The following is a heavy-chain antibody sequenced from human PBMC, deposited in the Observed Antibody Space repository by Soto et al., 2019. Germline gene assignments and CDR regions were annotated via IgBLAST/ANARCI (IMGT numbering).Heavy chain of an antibody. CDR3: SYDSSRGDY. V-gene: IGHV3-15*01. J-gene: IGHJ4*02. Sequence: GSLRLSFSAPGFAFSYALVRWGRQAPGKGLEWVGRLKSEAAGGTTDYAAPVKGRFTISRDDSKNTLYLQMNSLKTDDTAVYYCSYDSSRGDYWGLGTLVTVSS. D-gene: IGHD3-22*01. CDR2: LKSEAAGGTT. CDR1: GFAFSYAL.